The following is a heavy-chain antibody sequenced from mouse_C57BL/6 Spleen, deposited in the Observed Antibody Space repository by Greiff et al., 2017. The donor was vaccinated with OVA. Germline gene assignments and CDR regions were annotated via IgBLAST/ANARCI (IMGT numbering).Heavy chain of an antibody. Sequence: EVMLVESGGGLVKPGGSLKLSCAASGFTFSDYGMHWVRQAPEKGLEWVAYISSGSSTIYYADTVKGRFTISRDNAKNTLFLQMTSLRSEDTAMDYCARRWYSLYAMDYWGQGTSVTVSS. V-gene: IGHV5-17*01. J-gene: IGHJ4*01. D-gene: IGHD1-1*02. CDR1: GFTFSDYG. CDR2: ISSGSSTI. CDR3: ARRWYSLYAMDY.